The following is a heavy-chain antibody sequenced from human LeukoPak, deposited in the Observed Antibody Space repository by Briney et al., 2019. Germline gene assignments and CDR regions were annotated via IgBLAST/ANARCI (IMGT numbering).Heavy chain of an antibody. J-gene: IGHJ4*02. V-gene: IGHV3-30*02. Sequence: SGGSLRLSRAASGFTCSSYAMSWVRQAPGKGLEWVAFIRYDGSNKYYADSVKGRFTISRDNSKNTLYLQMNSLRAEDTAVYYCAKRTGIAARRDFDYWGQGTLVTVSS. D-gene: IGHD6-6*01. CDR2: IRYDGSNK. CDR1: GFTCSSYA. CDR3: AKRTGIAARRDFDY.